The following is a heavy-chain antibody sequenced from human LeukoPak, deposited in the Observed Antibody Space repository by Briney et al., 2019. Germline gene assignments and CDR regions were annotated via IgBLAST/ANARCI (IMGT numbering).Heavy chain of an antibody. CDR1: GGSISSGGSS. CDR2: IYDSGST. CDR3: ARGDGYYPFDY. Sequence: PSQTLSLTCAVSGGSISSGGSSWGWLRQPPGMGLEWIGYIYDSGSTSYNPSLKSRVTISVDRSKNQFSLKLSSVPAADTAVYYCARGDGYYPFDYWGQGTLVTVSS. J-gene: IGHJ4*02. D-gene: IGHD3-22*01. V-gene: IGHV4-30-2*01.